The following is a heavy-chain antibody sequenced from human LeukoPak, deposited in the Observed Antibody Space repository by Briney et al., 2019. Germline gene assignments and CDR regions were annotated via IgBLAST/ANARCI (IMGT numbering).Heavy chain of an antibody. Sequence: GGSLRLSCAASGFIFNNYALSWVRQAPGKGLEWVSAISGSGRNTYYADSVKGRFTISRDNSRSTVDLQMNSLRVEDTGIYYCARDEIPSGTWGQGTMVIVSS. D-gene: IGHD6-25*01. CDR1: GFIFNNYA. J-gene: IGHJ3*01. CDR3: ARDEIPSGT. V-gene: IGHV3-23*01. CDR2: ISGSGRNT.